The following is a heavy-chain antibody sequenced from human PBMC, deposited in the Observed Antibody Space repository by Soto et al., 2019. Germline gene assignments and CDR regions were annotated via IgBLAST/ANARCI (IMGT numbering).Heavy chain of an antibody. CDR2: INSDGSST. D-gene: IGHD6-19*01. J-gene: IGHJ5*02. Sequence: EVHVVESGGGLVQPGGSLRLSCAASGFPFSRYWMHWVRQAPGKGLVWVSRINSDGSSTRYADSVKGRCTISRDNAKNTLYLQMNSLRAEDTAVYYCARDPDFGLAVAGTDWLDPWGQGTLVTVSP. CDR3: ARDPDFGLAVAGTDWLDP. V-gene: IGHV3-74*01. CDR1: GFPFSRYW.